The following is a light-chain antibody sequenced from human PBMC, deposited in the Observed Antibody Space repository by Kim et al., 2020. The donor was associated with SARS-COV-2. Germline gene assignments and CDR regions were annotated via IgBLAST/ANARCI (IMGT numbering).Light chain of an antibody. CDR2: KDN. J-gene: IGLJ3*02. Sequence: VSPGQTARIPCSGDVLAKRYVRWFQQKPGQAPVLVIYKDNKRPSGIPERFSGSSSGTTVTLTISGAQVEDEADYYCYSAADNNWVFGGGTQLTVL. CDR1: VLAKRY. CDR3: YSAADNNWV. V-gene: IGLV3-27*01.